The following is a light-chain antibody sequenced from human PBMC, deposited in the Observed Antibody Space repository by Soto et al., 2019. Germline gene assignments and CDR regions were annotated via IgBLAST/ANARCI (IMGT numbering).Light chain of an antibody. V-gene: IGLV6-57*04. CDR2: EDN. Sequence: NFMLTQPHSVSESPGKTVTISCTRSSGSIASNYVQWYQQRPGSAPTTVIYEDNQRPFGVPDRFSGSIDSSSNSASLTISGLKTEDEADYYCQSYDSSNQGVFGGGTQLTVL. CDR1: SGSIASNY. J-gene: IGLJ2*01. CDR3: QSYDSSNQGV.